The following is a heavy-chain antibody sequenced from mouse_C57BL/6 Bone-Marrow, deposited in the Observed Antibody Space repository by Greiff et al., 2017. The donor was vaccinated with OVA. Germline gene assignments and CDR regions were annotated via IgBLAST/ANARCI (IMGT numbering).Heavy chain of an antibody. Sequence: QVQLQQSGPELVKPGASVKISCKASGYSFTSYYIHWVKQRPGQGLEWIGWIYPGSGNTKYNEKFKGKATLTADTFSSTAYMQLSSLTSEDSAVYYCARGLRSWFAYWGQGTLVTVSA. J-gene: IGHJ3*01. CDR1: GYSFTSYY. CDR3: ARGLRSWFAY. V-gene: IGHV1-66*01. CDR2: IYPGSGNT. D-gene: IGHD1-1*01.